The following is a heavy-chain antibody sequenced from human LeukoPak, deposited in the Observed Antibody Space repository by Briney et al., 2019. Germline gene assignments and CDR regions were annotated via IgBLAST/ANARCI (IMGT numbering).Heavy chain of an antibody. V-gene: IGHV4-39*07. D-gene: IGHD4-17*01. CDR2: IYYSGST. J-gene: IGHJ6*03. CDR1: GGSIGSSSYY. Sequence: SETLSLTCTVSGGSIGSSSYYWGWIRQPPGKGLEWIGSIYYSGSTYYNPSLKSRVTISVDTSKNQFSLKLSSVTAADTAVYYCARAVTLFWYYMDVWGKGTTVTVSS. CDR3: ARAVTLFWYYMDV.